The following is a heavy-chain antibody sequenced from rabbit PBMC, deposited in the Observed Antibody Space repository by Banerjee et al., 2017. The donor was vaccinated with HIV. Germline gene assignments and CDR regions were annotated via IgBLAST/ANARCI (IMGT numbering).Heavy chain of an antibody. V-gene: IGHV1S40*01. J-gene: IGHJ4*01. CDR3: ARDLTGVTGWNFNL. CDR1: GFTLSGYW. CDR2: INTSSGNT. Sequence: QSLEESGGGLVQPEGSLTLSCKTSGFTLSGYWMCWVRQAPGKGLEWIACINTSSGNTVYATWAKGRFTISKTSWTTVTLQMTSLTAADTATYFCARDLTGVTGWNFNLWGPGTLVTVS. D-gene: IGHD7-1*01.